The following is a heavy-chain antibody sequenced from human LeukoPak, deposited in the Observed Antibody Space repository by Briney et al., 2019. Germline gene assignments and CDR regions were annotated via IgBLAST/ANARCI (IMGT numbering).Heavy chain of an antibody. CDR2: ISESGRNT. Sequence: GGSLRLSCAASGFTFSSYPMSWVRQAPGKGPEWVSSISESGRNTYYADSVKGRFTITRDNSRATLYLQMNSLRAEDAAVYYCAKDVRSSGSYGYFLYWGQGALVTVSS. CDR3: AKDVRSSGSYGYFLY. D-gene: IGHD3-10*01. J-gene: IGHJ1*01. CDR1: GFTFSSYP. V-gene: IGHV3-23*01.